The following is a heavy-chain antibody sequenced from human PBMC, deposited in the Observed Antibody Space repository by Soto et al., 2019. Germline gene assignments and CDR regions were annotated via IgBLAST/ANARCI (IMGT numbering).Heavy chain of an antibody. D-gene: IGHD3-10*01. CDR2: MNPNSGNT. V-gene: IGHV1-8*01. CDR1: GYTFISYD. J-gene: IGHJ5*02. CDR3: ARGGEWFGAFDP. Sequence: QVQLVQSGAEVKKPGASVKVSCKASGYTFISYDINWVRQATGQGLEWMGWMNPNSGNTGYAQKFQGRVTMTRNTSISTAYMELSILRSEDTAVYSCARGGEWFGAFDPWGQGTLVTVSS.